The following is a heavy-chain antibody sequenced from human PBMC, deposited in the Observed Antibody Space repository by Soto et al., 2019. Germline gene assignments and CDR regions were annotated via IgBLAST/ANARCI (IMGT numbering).Heavy chain of an antibody. CDR3: ATDFAYYESSDSYFDF. CDR1: GDSVSGNSAA. V-gene: IGHV6-1*01. J-gene: IGHJ4*02. Sequence: PSRTLSLPCAISGDSVSGNSAAWNWIRQSPSRGLEWLGRTYYRSKWYNDYSASVKSRITVTPDTSKNQFSLHLKPVTPEDTAVYYCATDFAYYESSDSYFDFWGQGALVTVSS. CDR2: TYYRSKWYN. D-gene: IGHD3-22*01.